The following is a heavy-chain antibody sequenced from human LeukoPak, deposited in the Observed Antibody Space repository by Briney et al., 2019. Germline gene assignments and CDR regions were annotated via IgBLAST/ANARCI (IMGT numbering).Heavy chain of an antibody. CDR2: ISYSGGT. D-gene: IGHD3-22*01. CDR3: AREPGCYGSGYLNWFDP. CDR1: GCSIISYY. J-gene: IGHJ5*02. Sequence: SETLSLTCTVSGCSIISYYWSWIRQPPGKGLECIACISYSGGTKYNPSLKSRVTISVDTSKNQLSLKLSSVTAADTAVYYCAREPGCYGSGYLNWFDPWGQGSLVT. V-gene: IGHV4-59*13.